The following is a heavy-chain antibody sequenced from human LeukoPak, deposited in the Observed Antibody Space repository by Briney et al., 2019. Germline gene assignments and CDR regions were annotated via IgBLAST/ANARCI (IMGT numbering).Heavy chain of an antibody. V-gene: IGHV1-18*01. CDR3: ARGVSGWGH. Sequence: ASVKVSCKASGYTFTSYGISWVGQAAGRGREWMGWISAYNGNTNYAQKLQGRVTTTTDTSTSTAYMELRGLRSDDTAGYYCARGVSGWGHWGQGTLVTVSS. CDR1: GYTFTSYG. D-gene: IGHD6-19*01. CDR2: ISAYNGNT. J-gene: IGHJ4*02.